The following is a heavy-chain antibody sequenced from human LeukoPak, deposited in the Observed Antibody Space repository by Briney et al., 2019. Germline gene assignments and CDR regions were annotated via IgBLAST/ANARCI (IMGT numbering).Heavy chain of an antibody. V-gene: IGHV3-23*01. Sequence: GGSLRLSCAASGFTFSSYDMSWVRQAPGKGLEWVSGTSGGGVTTYYADSVKGRFTISRDNSKNTLYLQMNSLRAEDTAVYYCAKGSHSSGYSSFDYWGQGTLVTVSA. CDR2: TSGGGVTT. CDR1: GFTFSSYD. CDR3: AKGSHSSGYSSFDY. D-gene: IGHD6-19*01. J-gene: IGHJ4*02.